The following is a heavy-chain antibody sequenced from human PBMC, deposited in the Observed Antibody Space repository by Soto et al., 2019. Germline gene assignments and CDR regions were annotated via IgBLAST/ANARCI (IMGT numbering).Heavy chain of an antibody. CDR1: GFTFSSYA. J-gene: IGHJ4*02. CDR2: VSGTGGSA. CDR3: AGGSAYSYYDLEY. V-gene: IGHV3-23*01. Sequence: EVQLLESGGGLVRPGGSLRLSCAASGFTFSSYAMTWVRQAPGKGLEWVSGVSGTGGSAYYADSVKGRFTISRDKSTKTLYMHMNSLRAEDTAVYYCAGGSAYSYYDLEYWGQGTLVTVSS. D-gene: IGHD4-4*01.